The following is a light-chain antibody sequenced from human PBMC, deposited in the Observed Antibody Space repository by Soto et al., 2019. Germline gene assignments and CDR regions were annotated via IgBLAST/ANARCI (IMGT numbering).Light chain of an antibody. CDR3: QQSYSTPLT. J-gene: IGKJ4*01. V-gene: IGKV1-39*01. Sequence: DIELTQSPSSLSAFVGDRVTITCRASQRIGSFLNWYFQKPGTAPVLLMYAASTLPSGVPSRFSGSGSGTDFTLTISSLQPEDFATYYCQQSYSTPLTFGGGTRVEIK. CDR1: QRIGSF. CDR2: AAS.